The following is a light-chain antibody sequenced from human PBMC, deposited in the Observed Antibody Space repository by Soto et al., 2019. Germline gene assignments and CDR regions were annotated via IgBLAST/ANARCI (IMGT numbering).Light chain of an antibody. V-gene: IGKV1-12*01. CDR2: AAS. CDR1: QTISSW. Sequence: DIQMTPSPSTLSRSVGDRFIITVRASQTISSWLAWYQQTPGKAPKLLIYAASSLQSGVPSRFSGSGSGTDFTLTISSLQPEDFATYYCQQANSFLPLTFGGGTKVDIK. CDR3: QQANSFLPLT. J-gene: IGKJ4*01.